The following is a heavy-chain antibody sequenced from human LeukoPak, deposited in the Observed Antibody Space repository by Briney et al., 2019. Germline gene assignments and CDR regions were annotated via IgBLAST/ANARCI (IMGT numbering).Heavy chain of an antibody. CDR3: AREGYSGYGDYGPTSDY. CDR2: IKQDGSEK. CDR1: GFTFSSYW. J-gene: IGHJ4*02. Sequence: GGSLRLSCAASGFTFSSYWMSWVRQAPGKGLEWVANIKQDGSEKYYVDSVKGRFTISRDNAKNSLYLQMNSLRAEDTAVYYCAREGYSGYGDYGPTSDYWGQETLVTVSS. V-gene: IGHV3-7*03. D-gene: IGHD4-17*01.